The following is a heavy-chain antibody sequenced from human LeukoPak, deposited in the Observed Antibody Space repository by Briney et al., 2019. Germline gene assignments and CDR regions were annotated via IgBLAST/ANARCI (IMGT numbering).Heavy chain of an antibody. CDR2: INHSGST. J-gene: IGHJ4*02. Sequence: LRLSCAASGFTFSDYYMSWIRQPPGKGLEWIGEINHSGSTNYNPSLKSRVTISVDTSKNQFSLKLSSVTAADTAVYYCARAPRSYSSSPGAYWGQGTLVTVSS. V-gene: IGHV4-34*01. D-gene: IGHD6-13*01. CDR3: ARAPRSYSSSPGAY. CDR1: GFTFSDYY.